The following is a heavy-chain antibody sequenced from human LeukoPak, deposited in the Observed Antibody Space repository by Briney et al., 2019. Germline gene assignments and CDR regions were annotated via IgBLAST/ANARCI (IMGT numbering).Heavy chain of an antibody. V-gene: IGHV4-34*01. D-gene: IGHD3-9*01. CDR2: INHSGST. Sequence: PSETLSLTCAVYGGSFSGYYWSWIRQPPGMGLEWIGEINHSGSTNFNPSLKSRVTISVDTSKNQFSLKLSSVTAADTAVYYCARAVRGDILTGYYLVYYFDYWGQGTLVTVSS. CDR3: ARAVRGDILTGYYLVYYFDY. CDR1: GGSFSGYY. J-gene: IGHJ4*02.